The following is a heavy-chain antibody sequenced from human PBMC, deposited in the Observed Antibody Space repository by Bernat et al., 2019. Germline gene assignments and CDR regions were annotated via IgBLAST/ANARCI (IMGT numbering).Heavy chain of an antibody. CDR3: ARIDGP. CDR1: EFTLSNYW. V-gene: IGHV3-7*04. Sequence: EVKLVESGGGLVQPGGSLKLSCEASEFTLSNYWMSWVRQAPGRGLEWVASIKEDGSEKYYVDSVKGRFIISRDNAKNSLFLQVNSLRAEDTARYYCARIDGPWGQGTLVTVSS. CDR2: IKEDGSEK. J-gene: IGHJ5*02.